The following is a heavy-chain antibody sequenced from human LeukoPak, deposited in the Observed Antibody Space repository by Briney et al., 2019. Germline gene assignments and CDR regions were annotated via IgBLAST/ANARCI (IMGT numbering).Heavy chain of an antibody. V-gene: IGHV1-2*06. Sequence: ASVKVSCKASRYTFTGYYMHWVRQAPGQGLEWVGRINPNSGGTNYAQKFQGRVTMTRDTSISTAYMELSRLRSDDTAAYYCASIEVVVVIRDQRWLQSTLDYWGQGTLVTVST. D-gene: IGHD3-22*01. CDR3: ASIEVVVVIRDQRWLQSTLDY. CDR2: INPNSGGT. J-gene: IGHJ4*02. CDR1: RYTFTGYY.